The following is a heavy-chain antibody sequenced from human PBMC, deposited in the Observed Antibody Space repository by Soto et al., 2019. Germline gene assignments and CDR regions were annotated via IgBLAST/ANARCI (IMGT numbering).Heavy chain of an antibody. D-gene: IGHD5-12*01. J-gene: IGHJ4*02. V-gene: IGHV3-21*01. CDR3: ARAGYGAD. CDR2: ISSSSSYI. Sequence: LQLQESGPGLVKPSETLSLTCTVSGGSISSSSYYWGWIRQPPGKGLEWVSSISSSSSYIYYADSVKGRFTISRDNAKNSLYLQMNSLRAEDTAVYYCARAGYGADWGQGTLVTVSS. CDR1: GGSISSSS.